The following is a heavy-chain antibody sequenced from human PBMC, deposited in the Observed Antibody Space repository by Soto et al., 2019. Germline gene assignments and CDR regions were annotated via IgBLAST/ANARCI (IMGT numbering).Heavy chain of an antibody. Sequence: EVQLVESGGGLVQPGGSLRLSCAASGFTVSSNYMSWVRQAPGKGLEWVSVIYSGGSTYYADSVKGRFTISRHNSKNTLYLQMNSLRAEDTAVYYCARGIAARSRSAFDIWGQGTMVTVSS. D-gene: IGHD6-6*01. V-gene: IGHV3-53*04. CDR2: IYSGGST. CDR3: ARGIAARSRSAFDI. CDR1: GFTVSSNY. J-gene: IGHJ3*02.